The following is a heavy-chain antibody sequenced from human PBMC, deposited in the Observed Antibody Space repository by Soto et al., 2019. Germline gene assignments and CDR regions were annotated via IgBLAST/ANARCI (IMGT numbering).Heavy chain of an antibody. CDR2: ISYDGSHE. J-gene: IGHJ5*02. Sequence: QVQLVESGGGVDQPGRSLRLSCAASGLTFSNYGMHWVRQTPGKGLEWVAVISYDGSHEFYTDSVKGRFTISRDNSKNTLYLQMNSLKTEDTAMYYCAKDPKCCTLGSHFLDTWFAPWGQGTLVTLSS. CDR1: GLTFSNYG. CDR3: AKDPKCCTLGSHFLDTWFAP. V-gene: IGHV3-30*18. D-gene: IGHD2-8*01.